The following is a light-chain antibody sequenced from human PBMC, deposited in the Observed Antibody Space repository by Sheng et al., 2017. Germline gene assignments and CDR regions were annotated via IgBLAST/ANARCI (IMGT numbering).Light chain of an antibody. V-gene: IGKV3-20*01. Sequence: EIVLTQSPGTLSLSPGERATLSCRASQSVSASNLAWYRRRPGQAPSLLIFGASSRATGIPDRFSGSGSGTDFTLTISRLEPEDFAVYYCQQYGTSPLTFGGGTKVEIK. CDR3: QQYGTSPLT. CDR2: GAS. J-gene: IGKJ4*01. CDR1: QSVSASN.